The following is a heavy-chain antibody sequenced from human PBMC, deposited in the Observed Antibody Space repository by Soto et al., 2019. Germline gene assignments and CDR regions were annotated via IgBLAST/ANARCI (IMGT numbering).Heavy chain of an antibody. CDR1: GDTFSKFA. CDR3: IRDGEKQMFLSPLAD. D-gene: IGHD2-21*01. CDR2: IIPFLRTP. Sequence: QVQFVQSGAVVKRPGSSVTVSCKTSGDTFSKFAFSWVRQAPGQGLEWLGGIIPFLRTPSYAQPFRGRVTIITDESTNSVFLELSSLTPDDTAIYFCIRDGEKQMFLSPLADWGQGTLITVSS. V-gene: IGHV1-69*01. J-gene: IGHJ4*02.